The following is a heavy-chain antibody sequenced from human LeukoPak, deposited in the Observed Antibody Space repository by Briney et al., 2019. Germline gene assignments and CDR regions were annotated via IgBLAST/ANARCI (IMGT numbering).Heavy chain of an antibody. CDR3: ATGSGWYSPDY. Sequence: SVKVSCTASGFTFTNSPMQWVRQARGQRLEWIGWIVVGSGNTNYAHKFQERVTITRDMSTSTDYMELRSLRSEDTAVYYCATGSGWYSPDYWGQGTLVTVSS. CDR1: GFTFTNSP. CDR2: IVVGSGNT. V-gene: IGHV1-58*02. D-gene: IGHD6-19*01. J-gene: IGHJ4*02.